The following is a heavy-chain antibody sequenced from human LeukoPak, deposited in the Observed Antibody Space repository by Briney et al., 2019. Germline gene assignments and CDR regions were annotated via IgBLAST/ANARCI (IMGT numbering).Heavy chain of an antibody. CDR2: INPNNGGT. D-gene: IGHD6-19*01. V-gene: IGHV1-2*02. CDR3: AREVAGFFDY. CDR1: GYTFTAYY. J-gene: IGHJ4*02. Sequence: ASVKVSCKASGYTFTAYYIHWVRQAPGQGFEWMGWINPNNGGTNYAQKLQGRVTMTTDTSTSTANMELRSLRSDDTAVYYCAREVAGFFDYWGQGTLVTVSS.